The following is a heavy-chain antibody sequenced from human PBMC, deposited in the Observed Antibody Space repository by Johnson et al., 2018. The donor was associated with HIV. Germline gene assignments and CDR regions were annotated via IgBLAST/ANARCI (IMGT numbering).Heavy chain of an antibody. CDR2: IRCRGSTI. J-gene: IGHJ3*02. V-gene: IGHV3-11*04. CDR1: GFTFSDYS. CDR3: ARDQSNGWNRGAFDI. Sequence: QVQLVESGGGLVKPGGSLRVSCAASGFTFSDYSMSWIRQAPGKGLEWVSDIRCRGSTIYYADSVKGRFTISRDNAKNSLYLHMNSLRAEDPAVYYCARDQSNGWNRGAFDIWGQGTVVTVSS. D-gene: IGHD6-19*01.